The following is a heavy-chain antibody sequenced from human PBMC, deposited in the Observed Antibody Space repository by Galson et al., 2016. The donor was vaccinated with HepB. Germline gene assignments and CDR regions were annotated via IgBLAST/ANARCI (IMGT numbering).Heavy chain of an antibody. J-gene: IGHJ2*01. CDR3: ARTTVVNTQLYRYFDL. Sequence: TLSLTCTVSGASISSGGFFWSWIRQHPVKGLEWIGYIYYSGSTYYNPSLKSRVTMSVDTSKNHLSLKLSSVTAAATAVYFCARTTVVNTQLYRYFDLWGRGTLVTVSS. V-gene: IGHV4-31*03. CDR1: GASISSGGFF. D-gene: IGHD4-17*01. CDR2: IYYSGST.